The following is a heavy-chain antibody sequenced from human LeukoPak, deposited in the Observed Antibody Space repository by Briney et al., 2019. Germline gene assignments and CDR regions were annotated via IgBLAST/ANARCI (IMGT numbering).Heavy chain of an antibody. CDR1: GFTFSSYS. J-gene: IGHJ6*03. V-gene: IGHV3-21*01. Sequence: GGSLRLSCAASGFTFSSYSMNWVRQAPGKGLEWVSSISSSSSYIYYADSVKGRFTISRDNAKNSLYLQMNSLRAEDTAVYYCARAGYSSGWPHYYYYYYMDVWGKGTTVTISS. CDR3: ARAGYSSGWPHYYYYYYMDV. D-gene: IGHD6-19*01. CDR2: ISSSSSYI.